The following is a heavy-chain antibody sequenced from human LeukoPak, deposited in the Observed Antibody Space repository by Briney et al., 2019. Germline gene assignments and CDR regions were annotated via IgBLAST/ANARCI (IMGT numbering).Heavy chain of an antibody. CDR3: AREYDSSGCSIFFYY. J-gene: IGHJ4*02. V-gene: IGHV1-2*06. Sequence: GASVKVSCKASGYTFTGYYMHWVRQAPGQGLEWMGRINPNSGGTNYAQKFQGRVTMTRDTSISTAYMELSRLRSDDTAVYYCAREYDSSGCSIFFYYWGQGTLVTVSS. D-gene: IGHD3-22*01. CDR1: GYTFTGYY. CDR2: INPNSGGT.